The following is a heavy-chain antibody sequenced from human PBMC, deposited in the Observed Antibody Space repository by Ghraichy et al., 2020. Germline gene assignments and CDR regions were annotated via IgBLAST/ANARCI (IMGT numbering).Heavy chain of an antibody. CDR3: ARDGHGGWYPNYYFGY. CDR2: IKKDGSEK. J-gene: IGHJ4*02. Sequence: GGSLRLSCAASGFTFSSYWMIWVRQAPGKGLEWVANIKKDGSEKYYVDSVKGRFTISRDNAKNSLYLQMNSLRVEDTAVYYCARDGHGGWYPNYYFGYWGQGNLAPVPP. V-gene: IGHV3-7*01. CDR1: GFTFSSYW. D-gene: IGHD6-19*01.